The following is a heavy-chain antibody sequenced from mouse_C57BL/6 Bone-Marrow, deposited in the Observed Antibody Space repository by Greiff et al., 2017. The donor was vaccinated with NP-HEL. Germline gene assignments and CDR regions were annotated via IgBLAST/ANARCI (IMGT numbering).Heavy chain of an antibody. CDR3: ARDQEGYYYWYFDV. CDR1: GFTFSCYA. Sequence: EVQLMESGGGLVKPGGSLKFSCAASGFTFSCYAMSWVRQTPEKRLEWVATISDGGSYTYYPDNVKGRFTISRDNAKNNLYLQMSHLKSEDTAMYYCARDQEGYYYWYFDVWGKGTTVTVSS. V-gene: IGHV5-4*01. J-gene: IGHJ1*03. CDR2: ISDGGSYT. D-gene: IGHD1-1*01.